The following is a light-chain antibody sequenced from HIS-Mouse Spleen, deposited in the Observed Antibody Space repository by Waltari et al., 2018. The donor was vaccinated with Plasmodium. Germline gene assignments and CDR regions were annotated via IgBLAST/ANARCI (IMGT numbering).Light chain of an antibody. J-gene: IGKJ3*01. CDR1: QDISNY. CDR3: QQYDNLPPLFT. Sequence: DIQMTQSPSSLSASVGDRVTSTCQASQDISNYLNLYQQKPVKAPKHLIYDASNLETGVPSRFSGSGSGTDFTFTISSLQPEDIETYYCQQYDNLPPLFTFGPGTKVDIK. V-gene: IGKV1-33*01. CDR2: DAS.